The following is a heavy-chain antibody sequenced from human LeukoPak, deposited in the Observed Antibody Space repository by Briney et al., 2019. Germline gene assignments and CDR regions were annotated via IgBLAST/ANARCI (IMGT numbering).Heavy chain of an antibody. V-gene: IGHV3-11*06. CDR2: ISSSSSYT. Sequence: GGSLRLSCAASGFTFSDYYMSWIRQAPGKGLEWVSYISSSSSYTNYADSVKGRFTISRDNAKNSLYLQMNSLRAGDTAVYYCARVGSGPAALKLLFDYWGQGTLVTVSS. CDR1: GFTFSDYY. D-gene: IGHD2-2*01. CDR3: ARVGSGPAALKLLFDY. J-gene: IGHJ4*02.